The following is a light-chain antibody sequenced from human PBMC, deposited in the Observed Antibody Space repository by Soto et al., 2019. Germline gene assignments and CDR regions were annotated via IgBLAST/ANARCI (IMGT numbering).Light chain of an antibody. CDR3: QQYNNWPLWT. CDR1: QSVSSN. Sequence: EIVMTHAPATLSVSPAGRASLSCRASQSVSSNLAWYQQKPGQAPRLLIYGASTRATGIPARFSGSGSGTEFTLTISSLQSEDFAVYYCQQYNNWPLWTFGQGTKVDIK. V-gene: IGKV3-15*01. CDR2: GAS. J-gene: IGKJ1*01.